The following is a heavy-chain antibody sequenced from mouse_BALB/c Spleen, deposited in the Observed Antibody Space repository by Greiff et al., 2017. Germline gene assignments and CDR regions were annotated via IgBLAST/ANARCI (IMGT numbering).Heavy chain of an antibody. Sequence: EVQLMESGGGLVQPGGSLKLSCAASGFTFSSYTMSWVRQPPEKRLEWVAYISNGGGSTYYPDTVKGRFTISRDNAKNTLYLQMSSLKSEDTAMYYCARHDGAMDYWGQGTSVTVSS. V-gene: IGHV5-12-2*01. J-gene: IGHJ4*01. CDR3: ARHDGAMDY. CDR1: GFTFSSYT. CDR2: ISNGGGST.